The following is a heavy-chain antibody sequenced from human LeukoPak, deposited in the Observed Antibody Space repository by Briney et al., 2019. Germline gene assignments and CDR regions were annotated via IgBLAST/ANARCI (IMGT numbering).Heavy chain of an antibody. CDR1: GFPFSTYA. D-gene: IGHD3-9*01. CDR2: ISGSGGDT. Sequence: GGSLRLSCAASGFPFSTYAMSWVRQAPGKGLEWVSVISGSGGDTYYADSVKGRFTISGDNSKNTVYLQMNSLRAEDTAVYYCAKDRSYDILTGYTYWGQGTLVTVSS. CDR3: AKDRSYDILTGYTY. J-gene: IGHJ4*02. V-gene: IGHV3-23*01.